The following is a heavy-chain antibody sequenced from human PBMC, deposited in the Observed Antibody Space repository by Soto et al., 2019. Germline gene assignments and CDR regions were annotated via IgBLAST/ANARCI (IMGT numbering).Heavy chain of an antibody. CDR1: GGSISSYY. J-gene: IGHJ5*02. CDR2: IYYSGST. Sequence: SETLSLTCTVSGGSISSYYWSWIRQPPGKGLEWIGYIYYSGSTNYNPSLKSRVTISVDTSKNQFSLKLSSVTAADTAVYYCARDNLGSYGMSAGWFDPCGQGTVVTVSS. D-gene: IGHD5-18*01. V-gene: IGHV4-59*01. CDR3: ARDNLGSYGMSAGWFDP.